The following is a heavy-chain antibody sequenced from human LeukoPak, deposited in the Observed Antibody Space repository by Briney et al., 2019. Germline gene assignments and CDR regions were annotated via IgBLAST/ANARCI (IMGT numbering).Heavy chain of an antibody. D-gene: IGHD1-7*01. CDR2: ISAYNGNT. V-gene: IGHV1-18*01. CDR1: GYTFTSYG. J-gene: IGHJ5*02. Sequence: ASVKVSCKASGYTFTSYGISRVRQAPGQGLEWMGWISAYNGNTNYAQKLQGRVTMTTDTSTSTAYMELRSLRSDDTAAYYCARVPVGHNWNYVRESKWFDPWGQGTLVTVSS. CDR3: ARVPVGHNWNYVRESKWFDP.